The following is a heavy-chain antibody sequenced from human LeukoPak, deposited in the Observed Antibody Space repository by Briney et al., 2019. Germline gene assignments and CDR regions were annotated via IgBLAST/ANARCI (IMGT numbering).Heavy chain of an antibody. Sequence: KPSETLSLTCAVYGGPFSGYYWSWIRQSPGKGLEWIGEINHSGRTNYNPSLKSRVTISVDTSKNQFSLKLSSVTAADTAVYYCARGRASYDFWSGYLFDYWGQGTLVTVSS. CDR2: INHSGRT. CDR1: GGPFSGYY. J-gene: IGHJ4*02. CDR3: ARGRASYDFWSGYLFDY. D-gene: IGHD3-3*01. V-gene: IGHV4-34*01.